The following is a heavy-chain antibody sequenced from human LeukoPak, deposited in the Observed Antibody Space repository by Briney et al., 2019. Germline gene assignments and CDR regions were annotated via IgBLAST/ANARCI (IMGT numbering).Heavy chain of an antibody. CDR2: IKQDGSEK. CDR3: ANQVGYSLSPFDI. Sequence: GGSLRLSCAASGFTFSSYWMSWVRQAPGKGLEWGANIKQDGSEKYYVDSVKGRFTISRDNAKNSLYLQMNSLRAEDTAVYYCANQVGYSLSPFDIWGQGTMVTVPS. V-gene: IGHV3-7*01. CDR1: GFTFSSYW. J-gene: IGHJ3*02. D-gene: IGHD3-16*02.